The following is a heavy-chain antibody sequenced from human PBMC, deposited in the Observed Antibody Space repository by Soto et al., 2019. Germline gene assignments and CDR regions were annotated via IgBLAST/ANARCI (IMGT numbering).Heavy chain of an antibody. J-gene: IGHJ4*03. CDR2: ISSDGGNR. CDR1: GFTFSDYA. D-gene: IGHD2-21*02. Sequence: PGGSLRLSCAASGFTFSDYALHWVRQAPGKGLEWVTVISSDGGNRYYADSVKGRFTISRDNSKNTLYLQMNSLRVEDTAIYGSARSAGLSHPDEFWGQGSPVTVSS. V-gene: IGHV3-30-3*01. CDR3: ARSAGLSHPDEF.